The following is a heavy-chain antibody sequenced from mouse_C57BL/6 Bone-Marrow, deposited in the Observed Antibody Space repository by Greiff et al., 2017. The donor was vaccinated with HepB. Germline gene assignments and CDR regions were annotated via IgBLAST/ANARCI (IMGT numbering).Heavy chain of an antibody. D-gene: IGHD2-2*01. J-gene: IGHJ4*01. V-gene: IGHV1-15*01. Sequence: VQLQESGAELVRPGASVTLSCKASGYTFTDYEMHWVKQTPVHGLEWIGAIDPETGGTAYNQKFKGKAILTADKSSSTAYMELRSLTSEDSAVYYCTRRRLPVYAMDYWGQGTSVTVSS. CDR1: GYTFTDYE. CDR3: TRRRLPVYAMDY. CDR2: IDPETGGT.